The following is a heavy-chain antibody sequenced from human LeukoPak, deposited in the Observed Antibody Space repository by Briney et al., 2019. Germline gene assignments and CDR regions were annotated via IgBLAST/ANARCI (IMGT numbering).Heavy chain of an antibody. CDR3: AELGITMIGGV. D-gene: IGHD3-10*02. Sequence: HPGGSLRLSCAASEFTFSSYSMNWVRQAPGKGLEWVSYISDSGTTIYYGDSVKGRFTISRDNAKNSLYLQMNSLRAEDTAVYYCAELGITMIGGVWGKGTTVTISS. V-gene: IGHV3-48*04. CDR2: ISDSGTTI. CDR1: EFTFSSYS. J-gene: IGHJ6*04.